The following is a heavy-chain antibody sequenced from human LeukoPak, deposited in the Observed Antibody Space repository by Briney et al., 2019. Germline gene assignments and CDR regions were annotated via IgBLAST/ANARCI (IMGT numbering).Heavy chain of an antibody. CDR3: ARAYDILTKDY. V-gene: IGHV1-2*02. J-gene: IGHJ4*02. D-gene: IGHD3-9*01. CDR2: INPDSGGT. CDR1: GYTFTGYY. Sequence: ASVKVSCKASGYTFTGYYMHWVRQARGQGLEWMGWINPDSGGTHYAQKFQGRVTLTRDTSISTAYMELSRLRSDDTAVYYCARAYDILTKDYWGQGTLVTVSS.